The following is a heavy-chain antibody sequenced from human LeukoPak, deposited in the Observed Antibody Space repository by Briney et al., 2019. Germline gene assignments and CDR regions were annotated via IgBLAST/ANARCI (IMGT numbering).Heavy chain of an antibody. V-gene: IGHV4-39*01. J-gene: IGHJ5*02. CDR3: ARHDYSGSYYGLSWFDP. CDR2: IYYSGTT. D-gene: IGHD1-26*01. Sequence: PSETLSHTCTVSGGSISSSGYYWGWIRQPRGKGREWIARIYYSGTTYYNPSLKSHVTISVDTSKNQLSLKLSSLTAADTAVYYCARHDYSGSYYGLSWFDPWGQGTLVTVSS. CDR1: GGSISSSGYY.